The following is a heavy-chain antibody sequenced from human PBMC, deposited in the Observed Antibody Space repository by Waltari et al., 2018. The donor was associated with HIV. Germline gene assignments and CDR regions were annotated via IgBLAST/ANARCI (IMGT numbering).Heavy chain of an antibody. Sequence: EVQLVESGGGLVQPGRSLRLSCAASGFTFDDYAMHWVRQAPGKGLGWVSGISWNIGSIGYADSVKGRFTISRDNAKNSLYLQMNSLRAEDTALYYCAKEMYYYDSSGRDAFDIWGQGTMVTVSS. CDR3: AKEMYYYDSSGRDAFDI. D-gene: IGHD3-22*01. CDR1: GFTFDDYA. J-gene: IGHJ3*02. CDR2: ISWNIGSI. V-gene: IGHV3-9*01.